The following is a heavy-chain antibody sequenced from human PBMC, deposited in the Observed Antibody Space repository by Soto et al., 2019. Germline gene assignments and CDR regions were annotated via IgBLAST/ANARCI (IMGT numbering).Heavy chain of an antibody. CDR2: IYYSGST. V-gene: IGHV4-59*01. CDR3: ARVQTRLKSFDI. CDR1: GGSISSYY. Sequence: LTCTVSGGSISSYYWSWIRQPPGKGLEWIGYIYYSGSTNYNPSLKSRVTISVDTSKNQFSLKLSSVTAADTAVYYCARVQTRLKSFDIWGQGTMVTVSS. J-gene: IGHJ3*02.